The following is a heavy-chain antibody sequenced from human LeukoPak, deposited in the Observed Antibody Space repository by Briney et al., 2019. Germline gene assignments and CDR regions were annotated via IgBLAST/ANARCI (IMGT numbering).Heavy chain of an antibody. CDR2: INPNSGGT. Sequence: GASVKVSCKASGYTFTGYYMHWVRQAPGQGLEWMGLINPNSGGTNYAQKFQGRVTMTRDTSISTAYMELSRLRSGDTAVYYCARGTGSYYYYYMDVWGKGTTVTVSS. CDR1: GYTFTGYY. J-gene: IGHJ6*03. V-gene: IGHV1-2*06. D-gene: IGHD3-10*01. CDR3: ARGTGSYYYYYMDV.